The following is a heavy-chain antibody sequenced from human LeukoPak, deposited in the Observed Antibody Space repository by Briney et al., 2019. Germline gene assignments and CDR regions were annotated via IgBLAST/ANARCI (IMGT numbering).Heavy chain of an antibody. CDR2: IYYSGSA. CDR3: ARSTVHSSSWVWVRRDLYPGEGYYMDV. D-gene: IGHD6-13*01. V-gene: IGHV4-31*03. CDR1: GDSISGSGYY. Sequence: SETLSLTCTVSGDSISGSGYYWSWIRQHPGKGLEWIGYIYYSGSAYYNPSLKSRVTISVDTSKNQFSLKLSSVAAADTAVYYCARSTVHSSSWVWVRRDLYPGEGYYMDVWGKGTTVTVSS. J-gene: IGHJ6*03.